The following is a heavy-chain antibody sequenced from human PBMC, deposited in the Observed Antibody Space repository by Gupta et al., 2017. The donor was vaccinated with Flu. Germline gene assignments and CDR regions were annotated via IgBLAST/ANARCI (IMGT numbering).Heavy chain of an antibody. CDR2: LDQDASQE. Sequence: EVEMVESGGGLVQPGGSLKLSCEASGFTFGDFWMTWVRQPPGKGLEWVANLDQDASQENYADSVRGRFTISRDNAKSLLYLQMDGLRVEDTALYYCVKQIYGAGSSWGQGTLVTVAS. CDR1: GFTFGDFW. CDR3: VKQIYGAGSS. D-gene: IGHD3-10*01. J-gene: IGHJ4*02. V-gene: IGHV3-7*01.